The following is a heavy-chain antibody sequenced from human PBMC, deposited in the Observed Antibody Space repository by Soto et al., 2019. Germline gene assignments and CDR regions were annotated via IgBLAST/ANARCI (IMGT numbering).Heavy chain of an antibody. J-gene: IGHJ6*02. CDR2: INPSRGIT. V-gene: IGHV1-46*01. CDR1: GYTFTSYY. CDR3: SREGELGNGDYALTYGMDV. Sequence: ASVKVSCKASGYTFTSYYMHWVRQAPGQGLEWMGIINPSRGITSYAQKFQGRVTMTRDTSTSTVYMELSSLRSEDTAVYYCSREGELGNGDYALTYGMDVWGQGTTVTVSS. D-gene: IGHD4-17*01.